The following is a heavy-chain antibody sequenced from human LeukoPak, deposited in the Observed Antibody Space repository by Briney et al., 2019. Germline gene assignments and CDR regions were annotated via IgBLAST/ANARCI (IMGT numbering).Heavy chain of an antibody. J-gene: IGHJ4*02. CDR2: ISWNSGSI. Sequence: GGSLRLSCAASGFTFDDYAMHWVRQAPGKGLEWVSGISWNSGSIGYADSVKGRFTISRDNAKNSLYLQMNSLRAEGTALYYCAKGSSSYLKGYFDYWGQGTLVTVSS. D-gene: IGHD6-13*01. CDR3: AKGSSSYLKGYFDY. CDR1: GFTFDDYA. V-gene: IGHV3-9*01.